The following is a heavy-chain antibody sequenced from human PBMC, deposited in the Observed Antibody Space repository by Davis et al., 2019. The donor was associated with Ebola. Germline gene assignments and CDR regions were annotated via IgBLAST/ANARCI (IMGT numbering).Heavy chain of an antibody. CDR3: ARGLYSGAFDI. CDR1: GGSISSGGYY. D-gene: IGHD2-15*01. V-gene: IGHV4-39*07. CDR2: IYYSGST. Sequence: SETLSLTCTVSGGSISSGGYYWSWIRQHPGKGLEWIGSIYYSGSTNYNPSLKSRVTISVDTSKNQFSLKLGPVTAADTAVYYCARGLYSGAFDIWGQGTMVTVSS. J-gene: IGHJ3*02.